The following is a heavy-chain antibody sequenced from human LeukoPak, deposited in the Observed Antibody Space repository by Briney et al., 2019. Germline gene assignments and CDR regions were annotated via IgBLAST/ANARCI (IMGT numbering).Heavy chain of an antibody. J-gene: IGHJ6*03. V-gene: IGHV3-21*05. D-gene: IGHD3-10*01. CDR2: IRSSGDDI. Sequence: GGSLRLSCAASGFIFRDYTMTWVRQAPGKGLEWVSHIRSSGDDIRYADSVKGRFTISRDDAKNSLFLQMYSLRAEDTAVYYCARDFGEWTHYYYYYYMDVWGKGTTVTVSS. CDR1: GFIFRDYT. CDR3: ARDFGEWTHYYYYYYMDV.